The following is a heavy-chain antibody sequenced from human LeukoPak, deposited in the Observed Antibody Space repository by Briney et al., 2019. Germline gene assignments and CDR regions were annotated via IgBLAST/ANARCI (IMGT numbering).Heavy chain of an antibody. V-gene: IGHV1-69*13. Sequence: SVKVSCKASGGTLSSYAISWVRQAPGQGLEWMGGIIPIFGTANYAQKFQGRVTITADESTSTAYMELSSLRSEDTAVYYCAIYCSGGSCYSARYNWFDPWGQGTLVTVSS. J-gene: IGHJ5*02. CDR3: AIYCSGGSCYSARYNWFDP. D-gene: IGHD2-15*01. CDR1: GGTLSSYA. CDR2: IIPIFGTA.